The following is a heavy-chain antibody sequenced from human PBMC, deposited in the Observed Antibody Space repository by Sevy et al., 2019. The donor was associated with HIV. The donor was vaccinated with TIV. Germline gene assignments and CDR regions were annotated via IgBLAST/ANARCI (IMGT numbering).Heavy chain of an antibody. CDR3: SRERYGSQSYAADH. V-gene: IGHV3-49*03. CDR1: GFSLDNYV. CDR2: IRSKLYGGTT. J-gene: IGHJ5*02. Sequence: GGSLRLSCSASGFSLDNYVMNWFRQAPGKGLEWVGFIRSKLYGGTTEYAESVKGRFTISRDDSKSIAYLQMNSLKTEDSGVYYCSRERYGSQSYAADHWGQGTLVTVSS. D-gene: IGHD3-10*01.